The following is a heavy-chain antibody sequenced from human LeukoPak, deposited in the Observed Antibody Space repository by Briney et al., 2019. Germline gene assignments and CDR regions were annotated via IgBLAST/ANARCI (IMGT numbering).Heavy chain of an antibody. CDR3: AKGDSWNDASPYY. D-gene: IGHD1-1*01. Sequence: PGGSLRLSCAASGFTFSNYDMGWVRQAPGKGLEWVPSMSGDDLDTYYADSVRGRFTISRDNSKNTLYLHINSLRVEDAAIYYCAKGDSWNDASPYYWGQGTLVTVSS. J-gene: IGHJ4*02. V-gene: IGHV3-23*01. CDR2: MSGDDLDT. CDR1: GFTFSNYD.